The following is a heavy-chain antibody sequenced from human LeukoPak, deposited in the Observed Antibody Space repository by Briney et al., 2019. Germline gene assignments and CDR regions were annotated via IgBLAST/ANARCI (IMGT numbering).Heavy chain of an antibody. CDR1: GFTFSSYS. V-gene: IGHV3-21*04. J-gene: IGHJ4*02. CDR3: AKLSPFYCSGGSCRGEDY. CDR2: ISSSSSYI. D-gene: IGHD2-15*01. Sequence: PGGSLRLSCAASGFTFSSYSMNWVRQAPGKGLEWVSSISSSSSYIYYADSVKGRFTISRDNAKNSLYLQMNSLRAEDTAVYYCAKLSPFYCSGGSCRGEDYWGQGTLVTVSS.